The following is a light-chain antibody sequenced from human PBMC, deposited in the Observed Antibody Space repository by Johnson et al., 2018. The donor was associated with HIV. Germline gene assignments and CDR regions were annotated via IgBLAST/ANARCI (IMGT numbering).Light chain of an antibody. CDR2: VNN. CDR1: SSNICNNY. V-gene: IGLV1-51*01. CDR3: GTWDTSLSAGGV. J-gene: IGLJ1*01. Sequence: QSVLTQPPSVSAAPGQKVTISCSGSSSNICNNYVSWYQHLPGTAPKLLIYVNNKRPSGIPDRFSGSKSGTSATLGITGLQTGDEADYYCGTWDTSLSAGGVFGTGTKVSVL.